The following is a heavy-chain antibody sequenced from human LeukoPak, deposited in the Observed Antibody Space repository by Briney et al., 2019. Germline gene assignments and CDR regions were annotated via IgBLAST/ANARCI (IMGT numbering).Heavy chain of an antibody. CDR3: ARDSGSGSSIDY. Sequence: ASVKVSCKASGGTFSSYAISWVRQAPGQGLEWMGWILAYNANTNYAQKFQGRVTLTTDTSTSTAYMELRSLRSDDTAVYYCARDSGSGSSIDYWGQGTLVTVSS. CDR1: GGTFSSYA. V-gene: IGHV1-18*01. D-gene: IGHD3-10*01. CDR2: ILAYNANT. J-gene: IGHJ4*02.